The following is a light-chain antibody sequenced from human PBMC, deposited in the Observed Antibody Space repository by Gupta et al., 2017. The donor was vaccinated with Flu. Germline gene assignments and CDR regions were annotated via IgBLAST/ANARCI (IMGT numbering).Light chain of an antibody. CDR3: KQKKNWPPWM. Sequence: EIVMTQSPATLSVSPGERATLSCRASQSVSSNLAWYQQKPGQAPRLLIYGESTRATGIPARLSGRGSGTEFTLTIINRQAEDFAVSFCKQKKNWPPWMLDKGTKVKIK. CDR2: GES. CDR1: QSVSSN. V-gene: IGKV3-15*01. J-gene: IGKJ1*01.